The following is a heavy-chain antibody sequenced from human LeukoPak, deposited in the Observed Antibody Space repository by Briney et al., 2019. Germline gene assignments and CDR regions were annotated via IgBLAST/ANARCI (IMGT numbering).Heavy chain of an antibody. CDR1: GYTFTSFD. D-gene: IGHD6-13*01. CDR3: ARSAAGTRIDYYYGMDV. J-gene: IGHJ6*02. V-gene: IGHV1-18*01. CDR2: ISAYNGNT. Sequence: ASVKVSCKASGYTFTSFDIHWVRQAPGQGLEWMGWISAYNGNTNYAQKLQGRVTMTTDTSTSTAYMELRSLRSDDTAVYYCARSAAGTRIDYYYGMDVWGQGTTVTVSS.